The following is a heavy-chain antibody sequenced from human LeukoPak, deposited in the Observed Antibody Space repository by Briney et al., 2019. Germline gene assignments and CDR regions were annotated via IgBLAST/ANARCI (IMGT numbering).Heavy chain of an antibody. CDR1: GFTFGTYW. CDR2: INPDGSST. Sequence: PGGSLRLSCAASGFTFGTYWMHWVRQGPGKGLVWVSRINPDGSSTTYADSVKGRFTISRDNSKNTLYFQMNSLRAEDTAVYYCARVLHGSGSDYFDYWGQGILVTVSS. J-gene: IGHJ4*02. D-gene: IGHD3-10*01. V-gene: IGHV3-74*01. CDR3: ARVLHGSGSDYFDY.